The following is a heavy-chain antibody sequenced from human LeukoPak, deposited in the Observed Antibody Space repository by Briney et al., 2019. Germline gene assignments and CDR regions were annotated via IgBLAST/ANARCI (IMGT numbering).Heavy chain of an antibody. J-gene: IGHJ6*02. Sequence: SETLSLTCTVSGGSISSYYWSWIRQPPGKGLEWIGYIYYSGSTNYNPSLKSRVTISVDTSKNQFSLKLSSVTAADTAVYYCARMVYYDSSGYYYGMDVWGQGTTVTVSS. CDR2: IYYSGST. CDR1: GGSISSYY. V-gene: IGHV4-59*01. CDR3: ARMVYYDSSGYYYGMDV. D-gene: IGHD3-22*01.